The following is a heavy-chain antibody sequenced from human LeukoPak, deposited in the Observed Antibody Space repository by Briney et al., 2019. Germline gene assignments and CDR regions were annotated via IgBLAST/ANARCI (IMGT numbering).Heavy chain of an antibody. V-gene: IGHV3-30*12. Sequence: PGGSLRLSCAASAFPFSRSAMYWVRQAPGQGLEWVSFISYDGSNTEYADSVKGRFTISRDNSKNTLYLQMNNLRAEDTAVYYCARGITMIVVVNYFDYWGQGTLVTVSS. CDR1: AFPFSRSA. CDR2: ISYDGSNT. J-gene: IGHJ4*02. D-gene: IGHD3-22*01. CDR3: ARGITMIVVVNYFDY.